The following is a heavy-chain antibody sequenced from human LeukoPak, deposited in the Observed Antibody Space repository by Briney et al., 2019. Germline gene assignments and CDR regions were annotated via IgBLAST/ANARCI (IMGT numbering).Heavy chain of an antibody. J-gene: IGHJ4*02. CDR3: ARGVKGSNAY. CDR1: GFTFSTYS. D-gene: IGHD3-10*01. CDR2: ISSSGNTI. Sequence: PGGSLRLSCAASGFTFSTYSMNWVRQAPGKGLEWVSYISSSGNTIHYADSVKGRFTISRDNAKNSLYLQMNSLRAEDTAVYYCARGVKGSNAYWGQGTLVTVSS. V-gene: IGHV3-48*01.